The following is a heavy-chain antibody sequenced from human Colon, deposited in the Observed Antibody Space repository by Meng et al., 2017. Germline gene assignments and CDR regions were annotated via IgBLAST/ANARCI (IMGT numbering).Heavy chain of an antibody. CDR1: GFSFSNFA. J-gene: IGHJ4*02. CDR2: INISGGT. Sequence: GGSLRLSCAASGFSFSNFAMNWVRQAPGKGLEWVSVINISGGTTYADSVKGRFTMSRDNSKNTLYLQMTSLRAEDTAIYYCAIEGVLAAAGTLDYWGQGTLVTVSS. CDR3: AIEGVLAAAGTLDY. V-gene: IGHV3-23*01. D-gene: IGHD6-13*01.